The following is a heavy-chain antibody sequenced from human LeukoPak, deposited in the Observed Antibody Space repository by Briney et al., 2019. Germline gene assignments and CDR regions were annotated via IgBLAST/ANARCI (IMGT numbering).Heavy chain of an antibody. Sequence: SETLSLTCTVSGGSISSYYWSWIRQPPGKGLEWIGYIYYSGSTNYNPSLKSRVTISVDTSKNQSSLKLSSVTAADTAVYYCARITDDFWSGYFYFDYWGQGTLVTVSS. J-gene: IGHJ4*02. CDR2: IYYSGST. CDR1: GGSISSYY. V-gene: IGHV4-59*01. D-gene: IGHD3-3*01. CDR3: ARITDDFWSGYFYFDY.